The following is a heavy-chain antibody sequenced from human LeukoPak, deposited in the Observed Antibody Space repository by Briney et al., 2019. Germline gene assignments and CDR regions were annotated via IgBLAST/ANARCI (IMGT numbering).Heavy chain of an antibody. Sequence: ASVKVSCKASGYTFTSYGISWVRQAPGQGLDWLAWISAYNGNTDYAQNVQGRLTMTTDTSTNTAYMELSTLRSDDTAIYSCARDRSGSSFFPYYFEYWGQGTLVTVSS. J-gene: IGHJ4*02. D-gene: IGHD6-19*01. CDR3: ARDRSGSSFFPYYFEY. V-gene: IGHV1-18*01. CDR1: GYTFTSYG. CDR2: ISAYNGNT.